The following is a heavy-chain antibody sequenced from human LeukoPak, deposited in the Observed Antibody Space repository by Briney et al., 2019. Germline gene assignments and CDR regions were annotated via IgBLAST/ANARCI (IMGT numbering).Heavy chain of an antibody. J-gene: IGHJ4*02. Sequence: PGGPLRLSCAASGFTFGRYWMHWVRHAPGKGRVWVSRINTDGGSTTYADSVKGRFTISRDNAKNTLYLQMNSLRAEDTAVYYCGRGSSIVPAGIPDYWGLGTLVTVSS. D-gene: IGHD2-2*02. CDR3: GRGSSIVPAGIPDY. V-gene: IGHV3-74*01. CDR1: GFTFGRYW. CDR2: INTDGGST.